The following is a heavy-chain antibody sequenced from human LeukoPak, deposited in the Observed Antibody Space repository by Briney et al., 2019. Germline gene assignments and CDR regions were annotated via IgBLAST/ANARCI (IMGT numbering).Heavy chain of an antibody. V-gene: IGHV4-4*02. CDR2: IYHSGNT. CDR1: GASITNNNW. Sequence: SETLSLTCAVSGASITNNNWWSWVRQPPGKGLEWVGEIYHSGNTNYNPSLKSRVTISVDKSKNQLSLKLDSVTAADTAVYYCARHYGPWGQGALVTVSS. D-gene: IGHD3-16*01. CDR3: ARHYGP. J-gene: IGHJ5*02.